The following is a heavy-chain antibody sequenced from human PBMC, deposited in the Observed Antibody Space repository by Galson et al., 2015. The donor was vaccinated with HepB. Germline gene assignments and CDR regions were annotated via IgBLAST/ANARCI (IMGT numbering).Heavy chain of an antibody. D-gene: IGHD2-15*01. V-gene: IGHV3-33*08. CDR1: GFTFSDYG. J-gene: IGHJ4*02. CDR3: AREDKNILVAALDS. CDR2: IWKDGSNK. Sequence: SLRLSCAAFGFTFSDYGMHWVRQAPGKGLEWVGLIWKDGSNKYYPDSVKGRFTISRDNSKKTLFLHLSSLRAEDTALYFCAREDKNILVAALDSWGQGTMVTISS.